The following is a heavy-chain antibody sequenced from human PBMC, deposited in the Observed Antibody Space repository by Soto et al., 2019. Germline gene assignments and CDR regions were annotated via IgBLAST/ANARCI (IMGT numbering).Heavy chain of an antibody. CDR1: GFTFGIYW. CDR3: VRGRASTTFYALDV. CDR2: IKWDASEK. V-gene: IGHV3-7*01. Sequence: GGSLRLSCAASGFTFGIYWMSWVRQAPGKGLEWLATIKWDASEKKYVDSVKGRFTMSRDNAKNSLYLQMSSLRTEDTALYYCVRGRASTTFYALDVWGQGTTVTVSS. J-gene: IGHJ6*02. D-gene: IGHD2-2*01.